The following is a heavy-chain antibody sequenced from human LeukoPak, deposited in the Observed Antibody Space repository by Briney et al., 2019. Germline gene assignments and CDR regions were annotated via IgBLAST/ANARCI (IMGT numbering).Heavy chain of an antibody. CDR1: GFTFSSYW. CDR2: ISGSGGGT. Sequence: GGSLRLSCAASGFTFSSYWMSWVRQAPGKGLEWVSAISGSGGGTYYADSVKGRFTVSRDNSKNTLYLQMNSLRAEDTAVYYCAKHFYDAFDFWGQGTMVTVSS. CDR3: AKHFYDAFDF. J-gene: IGHJ3*01. D-gene: IGHD2/OR15-2a*01. V-gene: IGHV3-23*01.